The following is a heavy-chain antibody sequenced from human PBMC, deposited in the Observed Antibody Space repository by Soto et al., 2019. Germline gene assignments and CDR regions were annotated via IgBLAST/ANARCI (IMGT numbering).Heavy chain of an antibody. Sequence: QVQLQESGPGLVKPSQTLSLTCTVSGGSISSGGYYWSWIRHHPGKGLEWIGYIYYSGSTYYNPALKSRVTISVDTSKNQFSLKLSSVTAADTALYYCARAETGTTRGFDYWGQGTLVTVSS. J-gene: IGHJ4*02. CDR1: GGSISSGGYY. V-gene: IGHV4-31*03. CDR2: IYYSGST. D-gene: IGHD1-7*01. CDR3: ARAETGTTRGFDY.